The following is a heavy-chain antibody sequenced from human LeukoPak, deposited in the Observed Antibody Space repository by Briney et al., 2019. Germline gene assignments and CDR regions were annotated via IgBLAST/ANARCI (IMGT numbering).Heavy chain of an antibody. Sequence: SETLSLTCAVYGGSFSGYYWSWIRQPPGKGLEWIGETNHSGSTNYNPSLKSRVTISVDTSKNQFSLKLSSVTAADTAVYYCARDRPHYCSSTSCYQGFDPWGQGTLVTVSS. CDR2: TNHSGST. CDR3: ARDRPHYCSSTSCYQGFDP. J-gene: IGHJ5*02. D-gene: IGHD2-2*01. V-gene: IGHV4-34*01. CDR1: GGSFSGYY.